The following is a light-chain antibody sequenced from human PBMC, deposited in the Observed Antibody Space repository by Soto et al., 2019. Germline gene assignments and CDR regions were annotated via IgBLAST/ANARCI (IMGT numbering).Light chain of an antibody. CDR1: ASNIGKNG. J-gene: IGLJ3*02. V-gene: IGLV1-36*01. Sequence: HSVLTQPPSVSGAPGQGVTISCSGSASNIGKNGVNWYQQLPGKAPKLVVYYDDLLPSGVSDRFSGSNSGTSASLAISGLQSEDEADYFCAAWDDGLNGLVFGGGTKLTVL. CDR3: AAWDDGLNGLV. CDR2: YDD.